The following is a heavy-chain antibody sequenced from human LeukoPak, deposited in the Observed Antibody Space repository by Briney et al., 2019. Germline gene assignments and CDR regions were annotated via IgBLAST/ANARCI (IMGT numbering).Heavy chain of an antibody. CDR3: ARETSQKGAHYMDV. V-gene: IGHV4-59*01. J-gene: IGHJ6*03. CDR2: IYYSGST. CDR1: GGSISSYY. D-gene: IGHD3-16*01. Sequence: SETLSLTCTVSGGSISSYYWSWIRQPPGKGLEWIGYIYYSGSTNYNPSLKSRVTISVHTSKNQFSLKLRSGTAAGTAVYYCARETSQKGAHYMDVWGKGTTVTVSS.